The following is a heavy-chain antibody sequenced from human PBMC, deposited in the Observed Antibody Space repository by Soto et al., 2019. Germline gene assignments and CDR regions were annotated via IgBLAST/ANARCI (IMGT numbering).Heavy chain of an antibody. CDR1: GFTFSSYA. Sequence: GGSLRLSCAASGFTFSSYAMSWVRQAPGKGREWVSAISGSGGSTYYADSVKGRFTISRDNSKNTLYLQMNSLRAEDTAVYYCAKDLLRTQLLYLGNFDYWGQGTLVTVSS. D-gene: IGHD2-2*02. V-gene: IGHV3-23*01. J-gene: IGHJ4*02. CDR2: ISGSGGST. CDR3: AKDLLRTQLLYLGNFDY.